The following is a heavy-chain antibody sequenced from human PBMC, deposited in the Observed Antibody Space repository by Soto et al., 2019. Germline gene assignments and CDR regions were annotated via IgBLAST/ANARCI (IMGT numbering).Heavy chain of an antibody. CDR1: GFSLSSSGVS. J-gene: IGHJ4*03. D-gene: IGHD2-2*01. Sequence: ESGPTLVNPTQTLTLTCTFSGFSLSSSGVSVGWIRQPPGKALAWLALIYGGDDERYNPSLKRRLSITKDTSKNQVVLTMTNMDPVDTATYYCAHRRHLDILVVPAAWGYLDYWGQGTLVTVAS. V-gene: IGHV2-5*02. CDR2: IYGGDDE. CDR3: AHRRHLDILVVPAAWGYLDY.